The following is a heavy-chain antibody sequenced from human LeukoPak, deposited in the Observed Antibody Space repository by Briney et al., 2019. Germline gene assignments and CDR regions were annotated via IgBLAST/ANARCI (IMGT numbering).Heavy chain of an antibody. CDR1: GGTFSSYA. Sequence: ASVKVSCKASGGTFSSYAISWVRQAPGQGLEWMGGIIPIFGTANYAQKFQGRVTITADESTSTAYMELSSLRSEDTAAYYCARVDGGNSGGDYWGQGTLVTVSS. V-gene: IGHV1-69*13. CDR3: ARVDGGNSGGDY. D-gene: IGHD4-23*01. CDR2: IIPIFGTA. J-gene: IGHJ4*02.